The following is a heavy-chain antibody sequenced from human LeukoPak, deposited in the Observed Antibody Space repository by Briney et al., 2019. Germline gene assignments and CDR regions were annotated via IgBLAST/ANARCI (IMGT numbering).Heavy chain of an antibody. D-gene: IGHD2/OR15-2a*01. CDR2: ISSSGSTI. CDR3: TRKGSQWDFLVDY. CDR1: GFTFSSYE. Sequence: PGGSLRLSCAASGFTFSSYEMNWVRQAPGKGLEWVSYISSSGSTIYYADSVKGRFTISRDNAKNSLYLQMTGLTAEDTAVYYCTRKGSQWDFLVDYWGQGTRVAVSP. J-gene: IGHJ4*02. V-gene: IGHV3-48*03.